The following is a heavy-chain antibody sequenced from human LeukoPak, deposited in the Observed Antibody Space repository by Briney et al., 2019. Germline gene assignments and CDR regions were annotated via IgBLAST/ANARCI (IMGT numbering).Heavy chain of an antibody. D-gene: IGHD2/OR15-2a*01. CDR3: AKDLWPNYYYYYGMDV. CDR1: GFTFSSYG. CDR2: ISYDGNDK. J-gene: IGHJ6*02. V-gene: IGHV3-30*18. Sequence: GGSLRLSCAASGFTFSSYGMHWVRQAPGKGLEWVAVISYDGNDKYYADSVKGRFTISKDNSKNTLYLQMNSLRAEDTAIYYCAKDLWPNYYYYYGMDVWGQGTTVTASS.